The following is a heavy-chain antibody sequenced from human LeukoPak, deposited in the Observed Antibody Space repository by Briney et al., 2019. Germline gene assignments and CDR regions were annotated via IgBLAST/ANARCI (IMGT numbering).Heavy chain of an antibody. CDR1: GGTFSSYA. CDR3: ARSAQLGVPFDY. D-gene: IGHD2-2*01. V-gene: IGHV1-69*04. CDR2: IIPILGIA. Sequence: SVKVSCKASGGTFSSYAISWVRQAPGQGLEWMGRIIPILGIANYARKFQGRVTITADKSTSTAYMELSSLRSEDTAVYYCARSAQLGVPFDYWGQGTLVTVSS. J-gene: IGHJ4*02.